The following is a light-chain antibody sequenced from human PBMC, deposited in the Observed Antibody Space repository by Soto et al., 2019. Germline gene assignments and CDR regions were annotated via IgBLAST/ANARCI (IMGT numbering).Light chain of an antibody. CDR1: TSNIGSNP. CDR2: TNN. V-gene: IGLV1-44*01. J-gene: IGLJ1*01. CDR3: AAWDDRLNGPSYV. Sequence: QSVLTQPPSVSGTPGQTVTISCSGSTSNIGSNPVNWYQQLPGTAPRLLISTNNQRPSGVPDRFSGSRSGTSASLAISGLQSEDEDDYYCAAWDDRLNGPSYVFGTGTKVTAL.